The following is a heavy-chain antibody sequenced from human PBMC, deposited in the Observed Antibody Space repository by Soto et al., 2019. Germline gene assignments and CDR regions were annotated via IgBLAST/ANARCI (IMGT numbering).Heavy chain of an antibody. Sequence: PGGSLRLSCAASGFNFGEQYMDWVRQAPGKGLEWVARIRNKANSYSTEYAASVKGRFTISRDDSKNAVYLQMDSLKTEDTAVYYCVSSWNKPRKFDHWGQGTLVTVSS. CDR1: GFNFGEQY. V-gene: IGHV3-72*01. J-gene: IGHJ5*02. D-gene: IGHD1-1*01. CDR3: VSSWNKPRKFDH. CDR2: IRNKANSYST.